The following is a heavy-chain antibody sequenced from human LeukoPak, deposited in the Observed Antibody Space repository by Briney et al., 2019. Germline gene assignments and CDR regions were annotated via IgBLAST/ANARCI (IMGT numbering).Heavy chain of an antibody. CDR1: GFTFNNYA. V-gene: IGHV3-23*01. Sequence: PGGSLRLSCAASGFTFNNYAMNWVRQAPGKGLEWVSVISGSGGTTYYADSVKGRFTISRDSSKNTLYLQMNSLRAEDTAVYYCAKVSGGGRYYDGMDVWGQGTTVTVSS. CDR3: AKVSGGGRYYDGMDV. D-gene: IGHD1-14*01. CDR2: ISGSGGTT. J-gene: IGHJ6*02.